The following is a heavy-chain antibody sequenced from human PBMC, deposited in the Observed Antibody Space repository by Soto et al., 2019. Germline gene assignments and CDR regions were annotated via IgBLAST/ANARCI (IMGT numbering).Heavy chain of an antibody. CDR2: IYYDVGT. V-gene: IGHV4-39*01. D-gene: IGHD3-9*01. CDR1: AGYISSSSYC. Sequence: SETLSFSCTVSAGYISSSSYCWGWIRQTPEKGLEWDGSIYYDVGTYDSPALMPRVTISVDTSKNQFSLKLCSVSAADTAVYFCARYDSLFRYFEWLSPTLYNWFDPWGQGTLVTVSS. J-gene: IGHJ5*02. CDR3: ARYDSLFRYFEWLSPTLYNWFDP.